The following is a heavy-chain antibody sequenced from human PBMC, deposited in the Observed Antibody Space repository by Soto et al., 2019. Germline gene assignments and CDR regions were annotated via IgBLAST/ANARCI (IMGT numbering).Heavy chain of an antibody. CDR1: GGSISSSSYY. V-gene: IGHV4-39*01. D-gene: IGHD3-9*01. CDR2: IYYSGST. Sequence: SETLSLTSTVSGGSISSSSYYWGWIRQPPGKGLEWIGSIYYSGSTYYNPSLKSRVTIPVDTSKNQFSLKLSSVTAADTAVYYCARLRYFDWLLTLRPGTSIDYWGQGTLVTVSS. J-gene: IGHJ4*02. CDR3: ARLRYFDWLLTLRPGTSIDY.